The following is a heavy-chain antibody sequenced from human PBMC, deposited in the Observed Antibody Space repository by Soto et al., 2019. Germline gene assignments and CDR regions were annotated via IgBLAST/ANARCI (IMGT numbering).Heavy chain of an antibody. D-gene: IGHD2-2*03. CDR3: ARDPTPTIGYCSSTSCYLGGNDAFDI. Sequence: ASVKVSCKASGYTFTSYGISWVRQAPGQGLEWMGWISAYNGNTNYAQKLQGRVTMTTDTSTSTAYMELRSLRSDDTAVYYCARDPTPTIGYCSSTSCYLGGNDAFDIWGQGTMVTVSS. CDR1: GYTFTSYG. V-gene: IGHV1-18*01. J-gene: IGHJ3*02. CDR2: ISAYNGNT.